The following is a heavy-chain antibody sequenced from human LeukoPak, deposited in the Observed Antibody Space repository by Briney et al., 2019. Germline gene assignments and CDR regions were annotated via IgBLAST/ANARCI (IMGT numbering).Heavy chain of an antibody. V-gene: IGHV1-2*02. CDR3: ARAKTDGEFLIYNWFDP. Sequence: ASVKVSCKASGYTFTGYYMHWVRQAPGQGLEWMGWINPNSGGTNYAQKFQGRVTMTRDTSISTAYMELSRLRSDDTAVYYCARAKTDGEFLIYNWFDPWGQGTLVTVSS. CDR1: GYTFTGYY. CDR2: INPNSGGT. D-gene: IGHD3-10*01. J-gene: IGHJ5*02.